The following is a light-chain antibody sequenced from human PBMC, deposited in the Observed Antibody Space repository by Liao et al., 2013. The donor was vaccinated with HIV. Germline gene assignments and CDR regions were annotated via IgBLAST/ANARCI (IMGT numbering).Light chain of an antibody. V-gene: IGLV3-21*01. Sequence: SYVLTQSPSASVAPGKTASITCGGDSIGSKSVNWYQQKPGQAPVLVIYYDSDRPSGIPERFSGSNSGTTATLAISGAQALDEADYYCQTWDTGTGVFGTGTKVTV. J-gene: IGLJ1*01. CDR2: YDS. CDR1: SIGSKS. CDR3: QTWDTGTGV.